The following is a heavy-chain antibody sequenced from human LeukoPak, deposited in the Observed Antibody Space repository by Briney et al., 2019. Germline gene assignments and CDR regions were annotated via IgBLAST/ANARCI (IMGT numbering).Heavy chain of an antibody. Sequence: GGSLRLSCAASGFTFSDYYMSWIRQAPGKGLEWVAVISYDGSNKYYADSVKGRFTISRDNSKNTLYLQMNSLRAEDTAVYYCARDAIAAAGTKAFDYWGQGTLVTVSS. CDR3: ARDAIAAAGTKAFDY. CDR2: ISYDGSNK. CDR1: GFTFSDYY. D-gene: IGHD6-13*01. V-gene: IGHV3-30-3*01. J-gene: IGHJ4*02.